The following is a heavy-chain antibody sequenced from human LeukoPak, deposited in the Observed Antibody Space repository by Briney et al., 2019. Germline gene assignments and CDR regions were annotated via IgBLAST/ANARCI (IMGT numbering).Heavy chain of an antibody. CDR3: AKESPHYDY. J-gene: IGHJ4*02. Sequence: GGSLRLSCAASGFTFSGYAMSWVRQAPGKGLEWVSVISGNSISTYYTDSVKGRFTISRDNSKNTLYLQTNSLRAEDTAVYYCAKESPHYDYWGQGTLVTVSS. CDR2: ISGNSIST. CDR1: GFTFSGYA. V-gene: IGHV3-23*01.